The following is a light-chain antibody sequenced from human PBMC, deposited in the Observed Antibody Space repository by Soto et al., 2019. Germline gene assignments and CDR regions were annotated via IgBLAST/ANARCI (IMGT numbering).Light chain of an antibody. Sequence: DIQLTQSPSFLSASLGDRVTITCRASQGISSYLAWYQQKPGKAPKVLIYDASTLQSGVPSKFSGSGSGTEFTLTISSLQPEDFATYYCQQLSSYPLTFGGGTKVEIK. CDR2: DAS. CDR3: QQLSSYPLT. V-gene: IGKV1-9*01. CDR1: QGISSY. J-gene: IGKJ4*01.